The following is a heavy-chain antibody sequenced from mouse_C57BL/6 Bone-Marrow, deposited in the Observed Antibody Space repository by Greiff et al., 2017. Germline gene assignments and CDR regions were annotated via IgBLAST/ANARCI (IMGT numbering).Heavy chain of an antibody. Sequence: EVKLQESGPVLVKPGASVKMSCKASGYTFTDYYMNWVKQSHGKSLEWIGVINPYNGGTSYNQKFKGKATLTVDKSSSTAYMELNSLTSEDSAVYYCARRGLTVVAPHWYFDVWGTGTTVTVSS. CDR3: ARRGLTVVAPHWYFDV. J-gene: IGHJ1*03. V-gene: IGHV1-19*01. CDR1: GYTFTDYY. D-gene: IGHD1-1*01. CDR2: INPYNGGT.